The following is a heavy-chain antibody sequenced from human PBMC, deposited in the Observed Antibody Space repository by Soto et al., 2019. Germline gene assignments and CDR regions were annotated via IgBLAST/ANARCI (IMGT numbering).Heavy chain of an antibody. V-gene: IGHV4-4*07. J-gene: IGHJ3*02. CDR2: IYTSGST. D-gene: IGHD1-1*01. CDR3: AINDEPDAFDI. CDR1: GGSISSYY. Sequence: QVQLQESGPGLVKPSATLSLTCTVSGGSISSYYWSWLRQPAGKGLEWIGRIYTSGSTNYNPSLKSRVTLSVDTSKNQFSLKLSSVTAADTAVYYWAINDEPDAFDIWGQGTMVTVSS.